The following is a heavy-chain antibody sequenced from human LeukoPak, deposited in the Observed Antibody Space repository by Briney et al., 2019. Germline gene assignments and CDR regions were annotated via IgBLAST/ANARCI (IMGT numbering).Heavy chain of an antibody. CDR2: ISSSSSYI. V-gene: IGHV3-21*01. CDR3: AELGITMIGGV. J-gene: IGHJ6*04. CDR1: GFTFSRYW. Sequence: PGGSLRLSCAASGFTFSRYWMHWVRQAPGKGLVWVSSISSSSSYIYYADSVKGRFTISRDNAKNSLYLQMNSLRAEDTAVYYCAELGITMIGGVWGKGTTVTISS. D-gene: IGHD3-10*02.